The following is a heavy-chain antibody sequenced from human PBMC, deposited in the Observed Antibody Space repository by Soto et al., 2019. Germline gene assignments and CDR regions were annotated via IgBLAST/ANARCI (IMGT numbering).Heavy chain of an antibody. V-gene: IGHV4-59*13. Sequence: PSETLSLTCTVSGDSISSYYWSWIRQPSGKELEWIGYIYYGGSTIYNPSLKSRVTISADTSKNQFSLKLTSVTAADTAVYYCARGAIAAQAFDSWGQGTLVTVSS. D-gene: IGHD6-13*01. CDR3: ARGAIAAQAFDS. CDR1: GDSISSYY. J-gene: IGHJ4*02. CDR2: IYYGGST.